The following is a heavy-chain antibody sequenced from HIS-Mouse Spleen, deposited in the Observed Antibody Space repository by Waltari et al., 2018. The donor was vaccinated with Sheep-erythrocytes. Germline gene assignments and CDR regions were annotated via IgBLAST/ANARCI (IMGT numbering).Heavy chain of an antibody. J-gene: IGHJ1*01. V-gene: IGHV2-5*01. CDR3: AHRRKRSGSYYYFQH. CDR2: IYWNDDK. D-gene: IGHD1-26*01. Sequence: QITLKESGPTLVKPTQTLTLTCTFSGFPLSTSGVGVGWLRHPPGKALEWLALIYWNDDKRYSPSLKSRLTNPKDTSKNQVVLTMTNMDPVDTATYYWAHRRKRSGSYYYFQHWGQGTLVTVSS. CDR1: GFPLSTSGVG.